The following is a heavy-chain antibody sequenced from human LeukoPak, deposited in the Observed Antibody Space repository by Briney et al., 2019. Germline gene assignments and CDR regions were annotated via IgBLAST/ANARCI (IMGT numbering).Heavy chain of an antibody. CDR2: ISWNSGSI. J-gene: IGHJ4*02. Sequence: GGSLRLSCVVSGFSFDEHAMHWVRQAPGKGLEWVSGISWNSGSIGYADSVKGRFTISRDNAKNSLYLQMNSLRAEDTALYYCAKAYRGRYYDSSGYYSTFDYWGQGTLVTVSS. D-gene: IGHD3-22*01. CDR1: GFSFDEHA. CDR3: AKAYRGRYYDSSGYYSTFDY. V-gene: IGHV3-9*01.